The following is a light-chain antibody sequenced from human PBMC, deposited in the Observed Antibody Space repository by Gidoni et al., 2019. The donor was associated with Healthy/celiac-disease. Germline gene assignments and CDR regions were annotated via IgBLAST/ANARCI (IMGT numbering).Light chain of an antibody. CDR3: QQSYRTPWT. Sequence: DIQMTQSPSSLSASVGDRVTLTCRASQSISIYLNLYQQTPGHAPKLLIHSASNLQSGVPSSCSGTGTGSAFTITISSPQPEASATFYCQQSYRTPWTFXXXTKVEIK. V-gene: IGKV1-39*01. CDR2: SAS. J-gene: IGKJ1*01. CDR1: QSISIY.